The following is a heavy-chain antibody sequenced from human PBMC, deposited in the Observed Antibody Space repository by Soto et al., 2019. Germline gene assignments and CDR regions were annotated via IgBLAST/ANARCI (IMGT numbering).Heavy chain of an antibody. CDR3: ARENDQWVAADN. V-gene: IGHV3-11*01. J-gene: IGHJ4*02. D-gene: IGHD6-19*01. CDR1: GFTFSDYY. CDR2: ITSSGSTI. Sequence: LRLSCAASGFTFSDYYMSWIRQAPGKGLEWVSYITSSGSTIYYADSVKGRFTISRDNAKNSLYLQMNSLRAEDTAVYYCARENDQWVAADNWGPGTLVTVSS.